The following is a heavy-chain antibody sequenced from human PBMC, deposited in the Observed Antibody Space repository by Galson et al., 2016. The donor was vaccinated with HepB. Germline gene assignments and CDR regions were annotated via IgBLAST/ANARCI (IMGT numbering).Heavy chain of an antibody. CDR3: AKYRTGTFYADYFEH. D-gene: IGHD1-26*01. CDR2: IYSDART. V-gene: IGHV3-53*01. CDR1: GFTVSSNY. J-gene: IGHJ4*02. Sequence: SLRLSCAASGFTVSSNYMSWVRQAPGKGLEWVSVIYSDARTYYADSVKGRFTISRDNSKNTLYLQMRRLRDEDTALYFCAKYRTGTFYADYFEHWGQGTLVTVSS.